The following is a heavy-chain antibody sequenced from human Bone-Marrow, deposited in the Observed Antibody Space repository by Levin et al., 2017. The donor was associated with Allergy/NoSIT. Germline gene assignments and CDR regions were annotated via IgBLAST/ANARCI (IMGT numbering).Heavy chain of an antibody. CDR1: GYTFTDYY. Sequence: ASVKVSCKASGYTFTDYYMNWVRQAPGQGLEWMGWINPNSGGTNYAQKFQGRVTMTRDTSISTAYMEMRGLRSDDQAVYYCARDPDYYDRAFDIWGQGTMVTVSS. CDR3: ARDPDYYDRAFDI. CDR2: INPNSGGT. V-gene: IGHV1-2*02. D-gene: IGHD3-22*01. J-gene: IGHJ3*02.